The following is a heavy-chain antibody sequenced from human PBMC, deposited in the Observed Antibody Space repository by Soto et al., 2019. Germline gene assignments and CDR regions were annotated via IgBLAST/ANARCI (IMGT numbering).Heavy chain of an antibody. CDR1: GGSFSGYY. Sequence: PSETLSLTCAVYGGSFSGYYWSWIRQPPGKGLEWIGEINHSGSTNYNPSLKSRVTISVDTSKNQFSLKLSSVTAADTAVYYCARGELAAAVLYYYYYGMDVWGQGTTVTVSS. D-gene: IGHD6-13*01. CDR2: INHSGST. V-gene: IGHV4-34*01. CDR3: ARGELAAAVLYYYYYGMDV. J-gene: IGHJ6*02.